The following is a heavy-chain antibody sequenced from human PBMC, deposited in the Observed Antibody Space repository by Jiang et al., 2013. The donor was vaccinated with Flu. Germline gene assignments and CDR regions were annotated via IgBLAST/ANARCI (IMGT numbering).Heavy chain of an antibody. D-gene: IGHD3-9*01. J-gene: IGHJ5*02. CDR2: ISYDGSNK. V-gene: IGHV3-30-3*01. CDR1: GFTFSSYA. CDR3: ARQRYFDWLPLGGWFDP. Sequence: QLVESGGGVVQPGRSLRLSCAASGFTFSSYAMHWVRQAPGKGLEWVAVISYDGSNKYYADSVKGRFTISRDNSKNTLYLQMNSLRAEDTAVYYCARQRYFDWLPLGGWFDPWGQGTLVTVSS.